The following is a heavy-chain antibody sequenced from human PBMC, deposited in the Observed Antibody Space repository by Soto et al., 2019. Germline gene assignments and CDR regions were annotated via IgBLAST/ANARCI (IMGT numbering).Heavy chain of an antibody. CDR2: ISYDGSNK. Sequence: GGSLRLSXAASGFTFSSYGMHWVRQAPGKGLEWVAVISYDGSNKYYADSVKGRFTISRDNSKNTLYLQMNSLRAEDTAVYYCAKDWAQDTAMAVLDYWGQGTLVTVSS. D-gene: IGHD5-18*01. CDR1: GFTFSSYG. V-gene: IGHV3-30*18. J-gene: IGHJ4*02. CDR3: AKDWAQDTAMAVLDY.